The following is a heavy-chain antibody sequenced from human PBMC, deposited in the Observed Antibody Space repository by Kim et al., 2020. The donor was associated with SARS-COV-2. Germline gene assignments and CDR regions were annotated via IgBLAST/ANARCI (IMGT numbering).Heavy chain of an antibody. CDR1: GGSMTGSNYY. D-gene: IGHD3-10*01. CDR3: ARHKGNAYGSVSPRFDP. V-gene: IGHV4-39*01. CDR2: IYYHGSP. J-gene: IGHJ5*02. Sequence: SETLSLTCIVSGGSMTGSNYYWGWIRQPPGQGLEWIGSIYYHGSPYYNATLRRRVAMSVDASKNTFSLTLTSMTAADSGIYYCARHKGNAYGSVSPRFDPWCQGILITVSS.